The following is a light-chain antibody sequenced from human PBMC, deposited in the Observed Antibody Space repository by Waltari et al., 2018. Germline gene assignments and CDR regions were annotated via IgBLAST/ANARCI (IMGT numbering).Light chain of an antibody. CDR2: DNY. CDR1: SSNIGNYL. Sequence: QSVLTQPPSVSAPPGQKVTIPCSGSSSNIGNYLVSWYHQLPGAMPKLLIYDNYKRPSGIPDRFSASKSGTSATLDITGLQIGDEADYYCATWDNSLTAVVFGGGTKLTVL. J-gene: IGLJ2*01. V-gene: IGLV1-51*01. CDR3: ATWDNSLTAVV.